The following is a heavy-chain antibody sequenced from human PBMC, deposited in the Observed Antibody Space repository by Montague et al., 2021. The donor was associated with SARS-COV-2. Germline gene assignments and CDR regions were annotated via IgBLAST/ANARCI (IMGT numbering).Heavy chain of an antibody. Sequence: SETLSLTCTVSGDSISSNSYYWAWIRQPPGKGLEWIGSIYFTGSTYYNPSLKSRVTISIDTSKNHLPLRLTSVTAADTAVYYCARHGLIPWFGEWCFDLWGRGTLVTVSS. V-gene: IGHV4-39*01. CDR3: ARHGLIPWFGEWCFDL. J-gene: IGHJ2*01. CDR1: GDSISSNSYY. D-gene: IGHD3-10*01. CDR2: IYFTGST.